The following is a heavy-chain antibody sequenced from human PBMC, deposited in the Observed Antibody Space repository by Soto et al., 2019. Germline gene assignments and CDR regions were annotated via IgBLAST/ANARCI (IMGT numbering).Heavy chain of an antibody. D-gene: IGHD2-21*01. CDR1: GYKFVDYY. V-gene: IGHV1-46*01. Sequence: AASVKVSCKASGYKFVDYYMHWVRQAPGQGLEWMGIINPKGGDSRYAQKFQGRVTMTSNTFTSTVYMDLRRLTSDDTAVYYCARVYCGGDCGRGEWFYYYGMDVWGQGTTVTVS. J-gene: IGHJ6*02. CDR2: INPKGGDS. CDR3: ARVYCGGDCGRGEWFYYYGMDV.